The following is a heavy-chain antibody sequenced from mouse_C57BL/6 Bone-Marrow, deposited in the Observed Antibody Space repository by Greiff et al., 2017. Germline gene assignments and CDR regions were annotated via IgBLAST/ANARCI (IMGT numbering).Heavy chain of an antibody. Sequence: EVQLQQSGPELVKPGASVKISCKASGYTFTDYYMNWVKQSHGQSLEWIGDINPNNGGTSYNQKFKGKATLTVDKSSSTAYMELRSLTSEDSAVYYCAREGYYSNLPYYFDYWGQGTTLTVSS. CDR3: AREGYYSNLPYYFDY. V-gene: IGHV1-26*01. CDR1: GYTFTDYY. D-gene: IGHD2-5*01. CDR2: INPNNGGT. J-gene: IGHJ2*01.